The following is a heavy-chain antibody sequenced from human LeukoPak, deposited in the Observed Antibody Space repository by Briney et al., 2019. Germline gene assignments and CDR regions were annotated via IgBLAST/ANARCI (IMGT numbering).Heavy chain of an antibody. CDR2: ISYDGSNK. J-gene: IGHJ4*02. Sequence: GGSLRLSCAASGFTFSSYAMHWVRQAPGKGLDGVAVISYDGSNKYYADSVKGRFSISRDNSKNTLYLQMNSLRAEDTAVYYCARDPIAVAGNTGYFDYWGQGTLVTVSS. V-gene: IGHV3-30*04. CDR3: ARDPIAVAGNTGYFDY. CDR1: GFTFSSYA. D-gene: IGHD6-19*01.